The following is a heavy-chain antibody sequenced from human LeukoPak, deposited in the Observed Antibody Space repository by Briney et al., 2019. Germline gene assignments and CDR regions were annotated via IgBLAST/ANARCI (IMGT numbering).Heavy chain of an antibody. CDR1: GFTFSNYG. J-gene: IGHJ6*03. D-gene: IGHD6-13*01. CDR3: AKNIAAADSSGYYYYYMDV. V-gene: IGHV3-30*02. CDR2: IRYDGSNK. Sequence: GGSLRLSCAASGFTFSNYGMHWVRQTPGKGLEWVAFIRYDGSNKFYADSVKGRFTISRDNSKNTLYLQMNSLRAEDTAVYYCAKNIAAADSSGYYYYYMDVWGKGTTVTVSS.